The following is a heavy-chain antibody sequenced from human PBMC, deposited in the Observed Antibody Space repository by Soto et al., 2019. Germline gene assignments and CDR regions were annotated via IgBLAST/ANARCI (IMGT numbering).Heavy chain of an antibody. J-gene: IGHJ4*02. V-gene: IGHV3-30*18. CDR1: GFTFSSYG. CDR2: ISYDGSNK. D-gene: IGHD2-2*01. CDR3: AKDTRYCSSANCFPPNYFDY. Sequence: PGGSLRLSCAASGFTFSSYGMHWVRQAPGKGLDWVAVISYDGSNKHYADSVKGRFTISRDDSKNTLYLQMDSLRAEDTAVYYCAKDTRYCSSANCFPPNYFDYWGQGTLVTVSS.